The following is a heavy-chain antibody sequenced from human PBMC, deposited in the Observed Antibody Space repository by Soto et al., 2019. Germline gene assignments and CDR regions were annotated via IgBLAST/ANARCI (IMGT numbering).Heavy chain of an antibody. D-gene: IGHD3-16*01. Sequence: RGSLRLSCAASGFTFSSNGMHWVRQAPGKGLEWVAVIWYDGSNKYYADSVEGRFTISRDNSKNTLYLKMNSLRAEDTAVYYCARWGNNKKLDYWGQGTLVTVSS. CDR1: GFTFSSNG. V-gene: IGHV3-33*01. J-gene: IGHJ4*02. CDR3: ARWGNNKKLDY. CDR2: IWYDGSNK.